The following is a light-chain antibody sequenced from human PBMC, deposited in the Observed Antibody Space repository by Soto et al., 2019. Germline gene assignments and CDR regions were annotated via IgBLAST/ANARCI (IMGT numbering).Light chain of an antibody. J-gene: IGKJ4*02. CDR1: QSISGR. CDR2: DAS. CDR3: QQYATYHRT. Sequence: DIQMTQSPSTLSASVGDTVTVTCRASQSISGRLAWYQQKPGEAPHLIVCDASTLENGVSSRFSGSGSGTEFTLTINSLQTHDFATYYCQQYATYHRTFGRGTRLEVK. V-gene: IGKV1-5*01.